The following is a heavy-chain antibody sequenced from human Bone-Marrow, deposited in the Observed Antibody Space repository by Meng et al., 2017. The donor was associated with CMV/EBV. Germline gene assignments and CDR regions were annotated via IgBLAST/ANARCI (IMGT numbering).Heavy chain of an antibody. V-gene: IGHV1-8*01. CDR2: MNPNSGNT. CDR3: ARGRCSGGSCRYYYYYYGMDV. J-gene: IGHJ6*02. Sequence: ASVQVSCKASGYTFTSYDINWVRQATGQGLEWMGWMNPNSGNTGYAQKFQGRDTMTRNTSISTAYMELSSLRSEDTAVYSFARGRCSGGSCRYYYYYYGMDVWGQGTTVTVSS. CDR1: GYTFTSYD. D-gene: IGHD2-15*01.